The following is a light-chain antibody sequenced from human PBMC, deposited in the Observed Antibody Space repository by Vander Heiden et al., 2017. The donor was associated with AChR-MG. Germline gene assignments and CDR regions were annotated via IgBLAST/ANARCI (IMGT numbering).Light chain of an antibody. V-gene: IGKV1-33*01. J-gene: IGKJ2*01. CDR3: QQYDNLPPMYT. CDR1: QDISNY. CDR2: DAS. Sequence: DIQMTQSPSSLSASVGDRVTITCQASQDISNYLNWYQQKPGKAPKLLIYDASNLETGVPSRFSGSGSGTDFTFTISSLQPEDIATYYCQQYDNLPPMYTFAHEAKLGIK.